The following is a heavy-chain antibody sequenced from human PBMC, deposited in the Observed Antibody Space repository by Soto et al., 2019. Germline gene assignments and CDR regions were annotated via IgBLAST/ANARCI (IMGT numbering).Heavy chain of an antibody. Sequence: SETLSLTCAVYGGSFSGYYWSWIRQPPGKGLEWIGEINHSASTNYNPSLKSRVTMSVDTSKNLFSLRLSSVTAADTAVYFCARDYRPTYYYDSGGYYPPTYFDSWGQGALVTVSS. D-gene: IGHD3-22*01. CDR2: INHSAST. J-gene: IGHJ4*02. CDR3: ARDYRPTYYYDSGGYYPPTYFDS. V-gene: IGHV4-34*01. CDR1: GGSFSGYY.